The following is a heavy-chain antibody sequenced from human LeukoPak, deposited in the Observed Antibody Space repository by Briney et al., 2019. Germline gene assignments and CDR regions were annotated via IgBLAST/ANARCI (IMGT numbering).Heavy chain of an antibody. Sequence: GASVKVSFKSSGNTFTGYYMHWVRQAPGQGLEWVGMINPNSGGTNNAQKFQGRVTMTRDTSISTAYMELSRLRSDDTAVYYCARGLNSYGLFDYWGQGTLVTVSS. J-gene: IGHJ4*02. D-gene: IGHD5-18*01. V-gene: IGHV1-2*02. CDR1: GNTFTGYY. CDR3: ARGLNSYGLFDY. CDR2: INPNSGGT.